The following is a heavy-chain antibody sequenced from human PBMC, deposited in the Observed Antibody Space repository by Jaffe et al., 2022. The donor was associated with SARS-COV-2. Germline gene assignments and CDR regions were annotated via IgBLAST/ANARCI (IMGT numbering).Heavy chain of an antibody. J-gene: IGHJ4*02. Sequence: EVKMVESGGGLVQPGGSLRLSCAASGFTFSNYAMSWVRQAPGKGLEWVSSISTSGSSTDYADSVKHHFTISRDNSKNTLYLEMNSLRAEDTAIYYCAKAKGGVTILGNRYFDSWGQGTLVTVSS. D-gene: IGHD3-16*01. CDR2: ISTSGSST. V-gene: IGHV3-23*04. CDR3: AKAKGGVTILGNRYFDS. CDR1: GFTFSNYA.